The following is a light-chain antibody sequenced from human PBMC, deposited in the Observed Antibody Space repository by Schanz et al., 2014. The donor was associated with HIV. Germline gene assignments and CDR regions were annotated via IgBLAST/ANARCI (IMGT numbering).Light chain of an antibody. CDR3: CSYAGSYTFVV. J-gene: IGLJ3*02. Sequence: QSALTQPASVSGSPGQSITVSCTGTSSDIGSYNYVSWSQHHPGKAPKLLIYEVAKRPSGVPDRFSGSKSGNTASLTISGLQAEDEADYYCCSYAGSYTFVVFGGGTKVTVL. V-gene: IGLV2-11*01. CDR1: SSDIGSYNY. CDR2: EVA.